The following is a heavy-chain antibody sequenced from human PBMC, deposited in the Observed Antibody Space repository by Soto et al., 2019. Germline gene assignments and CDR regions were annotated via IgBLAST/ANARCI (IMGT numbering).Heavy chain of an antibody. V-gene: IGHV3-7*01. J-gene: IGHJ4*02. CDR3: ARSTSVDAY. Sequence: EVQLVESGGDLVQPGGSLRLSCAASGFAFSGYWMSWVRQAPGKGLEGVANIKQDGSKKYYVDSVKGRFTISRDNAKNSLYLQMNSLRVGDTAVYYCARSTSVDAYWGQGSLVTVTP. CDR1: GFAFSGYW. CDR2: IKQDGSKK. D-gene: IGHD5-12*01.